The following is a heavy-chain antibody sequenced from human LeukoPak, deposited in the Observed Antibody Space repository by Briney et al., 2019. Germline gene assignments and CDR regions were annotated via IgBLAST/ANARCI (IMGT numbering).Heavy chain of an antibody. Sequence: GGSLRLSCAASGFTFSSYEMNWVRQAPGKGLEWVSYISSSGSTIYYADSVKGRFTISRDNAKNSLYLQMNSLGAEDTAVYYCARVLRYCSGGNCYSGGLGYMDVWGKGTTVTISS. CDR1: GFTFSSYE. CDR3: ARVLRYCSGGNCYSGGLGYMDV. V-gene: IGHV3-48*03. D-gene: IGHD2-15*01. CDR2: ISSSGSTI. J-gene: IGHJ6*03.